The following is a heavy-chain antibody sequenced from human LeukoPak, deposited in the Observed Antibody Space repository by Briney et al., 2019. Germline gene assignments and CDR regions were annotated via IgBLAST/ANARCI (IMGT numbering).Heavy chain of an antibody. D-gene: IGHD1-26*01. CDR1: GFIFSIYS. CDR3: ARALGATSDF. V-gene: IGHV3-21*01. Sequence: PGGSLRLSCAASGFIFSIYSMNWARQAPGKGLEWVSSISGSGTYTYYADSLKGRFTISRDNARNTLYLQINSLRAEDTAVYYCARALGATSDFWGQGTLVIVSS. J-gene: IGHJ4*02. CDR2: ISGSGTYT.